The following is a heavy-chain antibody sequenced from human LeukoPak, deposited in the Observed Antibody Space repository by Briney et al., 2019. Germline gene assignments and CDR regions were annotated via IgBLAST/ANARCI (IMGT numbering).Heavy chain of an antibody. CDR3: ARGRDSHDYGDYVDY. D-gene: IGHD4-17*01. V-gene: IGHV4-59*01. CDR2: IYYSGST. CDR1: GGSISSYY. J-gene: IGHJ4*02. Sequence: SETLSLTCTVSGGSISSYYWSWIRQPPGKGLEWIGYIYYSGSTNYNPSLKSRVTISVDTSKNQFSLKLSSVTAADTAVYYCARGRDSHDYGDYVDYWGQGTLVTVSS.